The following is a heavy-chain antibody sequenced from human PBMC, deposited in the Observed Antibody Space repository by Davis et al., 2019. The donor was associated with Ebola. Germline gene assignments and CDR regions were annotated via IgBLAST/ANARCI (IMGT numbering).Heavy chain of an antibody. CDR3: ARVAVSYGSGSYYAY. CDR2: ISSSSSYI. Sequence: SLKISCAASGFTFSSYSMNWVRQAPGKGLEWVSSISSSSSYIYYADSVKGRITISRDNAKNSLYLQMNSLRAEDTAVYYCARVAVSYGSGSYYAYWGQGTLVTVSS. CDR1: GFTFSSYS. V-gene: IGHV3-21*01. J-gene: IGHJ4*02. D-gene: IGHD3-10*01.